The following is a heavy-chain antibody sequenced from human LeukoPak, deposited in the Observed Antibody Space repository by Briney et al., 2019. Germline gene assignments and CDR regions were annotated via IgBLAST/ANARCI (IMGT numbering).Heavy chain of an antibody. Sequence: ASVKLSCKTSGYTFTTYGISWVRQAPGQGLEWMGWISAYNGNTNYAHKFQGRVTITTDTSTSTASMELMSLTFDDTVVYYCARDDRPLRLKPDYWGQGTLVTVSS. CDR2: ISAYNGNT. J-gene: IGHJ4*02. V-gene: IGHV1-18*01. CDR3: ARDDRPLRLKPDY. D-gene: IGHD4-17*01. CDR1: GYTFTTYG.